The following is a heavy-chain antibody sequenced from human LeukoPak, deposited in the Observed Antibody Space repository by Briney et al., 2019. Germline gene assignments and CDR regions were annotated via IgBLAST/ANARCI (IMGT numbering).Heavy chain of an antibody. CDR3: AREILTRIAAAGTVPYYYYMDV. D-gene: IGHD6-13*01. CDR1: GGSISSYY. Sequence: SETLSLTCTVSGGSISSYYWSWIRQPAGKGLEWIGRIYTSGSTNYNPSLKSRVTMSVDTSKNQFSLKLSSVTAADTAVYYCAREILTRIAAAGTVPYYYYMDVWGKGTTVTVSS. V-gene: IGHV4-4*07. J-gene: IGHJ6*03. CDR2: IYTSGST.